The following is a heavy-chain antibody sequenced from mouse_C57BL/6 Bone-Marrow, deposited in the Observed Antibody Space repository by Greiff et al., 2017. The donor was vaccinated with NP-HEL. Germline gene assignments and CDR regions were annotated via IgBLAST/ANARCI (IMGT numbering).Heavy chain of an antibody. V-gene: IGHV1-26*01. J-gene: IGHJ1*03. D-gene: IGHD2-4*01. CDR1: GYTFTDYY. CDR3: APSTMITTRYFDV. Sequence: VQLQQSGPELVKPGASVKISCKASGYTFTDYYMNWVKQSHGKSLEWIGDINPNNGGTSYNQKFKGKATLTVDKSSSTAYMELRSLTSEDSAVYYCAPSTMITTRYFDVWGTGTTVTVSS. CDR2: INPNNGGT.